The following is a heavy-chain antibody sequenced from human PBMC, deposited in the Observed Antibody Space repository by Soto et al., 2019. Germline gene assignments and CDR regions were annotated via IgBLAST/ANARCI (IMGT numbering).Heavy chain of an antibody. J-gene: IGHJ4*02. CDR1: GFTLSKAW. Sequence: PGGSLRLSCAASGFTLSKAWMSWVRQGPGKGLEWVGHIRRESDGGTIDYAAPVEGRFTISRDEAKNIMYLEMNSLKIEDTGVYYCTTVGRYWGQGTLVTVSS. CDR2: IRRESDGGTI. CDR3: TTVGRY. V-gene: IGHV3-15*01.